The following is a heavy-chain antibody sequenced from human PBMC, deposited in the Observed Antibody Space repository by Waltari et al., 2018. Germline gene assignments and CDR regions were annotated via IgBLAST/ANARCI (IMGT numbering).Heavy chain of an antibody. V-gene: IGHV4-34*01. J-gene: IGHJ6*03. CDR3: ARGACSDTSCYANYYYMDV. D-gene: IGHD2-2*01. CDR2: INRGGST. Sequence: QLQLQQWGAGLLKPSETLSLTFAVYGGSFSDSYWHWLRQPPGKGLAWIGEINRGGSTNYNASLKGRVTISVDSSKTQFSLRLTSVAAADTAVYYCARGACSDTSCYANYYYMDVWGKGTAVTVSS. CDR1: GGSFSDSY.